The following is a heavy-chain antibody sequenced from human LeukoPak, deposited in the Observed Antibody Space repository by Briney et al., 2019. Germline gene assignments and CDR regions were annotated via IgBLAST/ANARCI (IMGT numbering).Heavy chain of an antibody. Sequence: SETLSLTCTVSGASFSNDYWSWVRQAPGKGLEWIGYIYHNGRTNYSPSLKSRITMSIDTSQNQFSLKLTSVAAADTAVYYCARASEGIGYFDTWGRGSLVTVSS. D-gene: IGHD3-3*01. CDR2: IYHNGRT. CDR3: ARASEGIGYFDT. CDR1: GASFSNDY. J-gene: IGHJ4*02. V-gene: IGHV4-59*01.